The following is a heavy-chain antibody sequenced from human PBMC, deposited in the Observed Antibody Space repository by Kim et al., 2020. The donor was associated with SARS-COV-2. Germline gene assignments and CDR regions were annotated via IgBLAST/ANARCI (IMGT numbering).Heavy chain of an antibody. CDR3: TTAYDNYDYVWGSYRYRSYYFDY. J-gene: IGHJ4*02. V-gene: IGHV3-15*01. D-gene: IGHD3-16*02. CDR1: GFTFSNAW. Sequence: GGSLRLSCAASGFTFSNAWMSWVRQAPGKGLEWVGRIKSKTDGGTTDYAAPVKGRFTISRDDSKNTLYLQMNSLKTEDTPVYYCTTAYDNYDYVWGSYRYRSYYFDYWGQGTLVTVSS. CDR2: IKSKTDGGTT.